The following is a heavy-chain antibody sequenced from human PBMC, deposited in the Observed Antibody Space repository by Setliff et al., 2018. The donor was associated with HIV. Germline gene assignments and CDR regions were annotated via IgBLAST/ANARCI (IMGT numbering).Heavy chain of an antibody. D-gene: IGHD6-13*01. J-gene: IGHJ6*02. CDR1: GGSFSGYY. Sequence: NPSETLSLTCAVYGGSFSGYYWTWIRQPPGKGLEWIGKINHSGSAKYNPSLQSRVAISVDISKNQFSLKLNSVTPDDTAVYYCARPSAANFFHSYAMDVWGQGSTVTVSS. CDR2: INHSGSA. CDR3: ARPSAANFFHSYAMDV. V-gene: IGHV4-34*01.